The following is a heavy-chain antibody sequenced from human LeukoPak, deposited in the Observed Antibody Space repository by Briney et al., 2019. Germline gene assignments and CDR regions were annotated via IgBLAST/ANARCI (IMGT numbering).Heavy chain of an antibody. D-gene: IGHD1-26*01. CDR1: GFTFSSYG. V-gene: IGHV3-33*01. CDR3: ARANCGSYYSSGMDV. CDR2: IWYDGSNK. J-gene: IGHJ6*02. Sequence: GGSLRLSCAASGFTFSSYGMHWVRQAPGKGLEGVAVIWYDGSNKYYADSVKGRFTISRDNSKNTLYLQMNSLRAEDTAVYYCARANCGSYYSSGMDVWGQGTTVTVSS.